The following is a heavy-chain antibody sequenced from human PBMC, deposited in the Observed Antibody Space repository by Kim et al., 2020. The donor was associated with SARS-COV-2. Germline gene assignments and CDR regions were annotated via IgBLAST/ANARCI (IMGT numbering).Heavy chain of an antibody. CDR1: GFTFRSYW. Sequence: GGSLRLSCAASGFTFRSYWMTWVRQAPGKGLEWVATIKHDGSEIYYVDSVKGRFTTSRDNTKNSLYLQMDSLRAEDTAVYYCARWARSASSAFGYWGQGTLVTVSS. CDR3: ARWARSASSAFGY. CDR2: IKHDGSEI. V-gene: IGHV3-7*01. J-gene: IGHJ4*02. D-gene: IGHD6-6*01.